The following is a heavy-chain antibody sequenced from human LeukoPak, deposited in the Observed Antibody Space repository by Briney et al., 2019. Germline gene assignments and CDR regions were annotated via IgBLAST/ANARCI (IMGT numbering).Heavy chain of an antibody. D-gene: IGHD3-22*01. V-gene: IGHV3-48*03. J-gene: IGHJ4*02. CDR2: ISSSGSTI. CDR3: ARAGFPVYDRSGSGGVYFDY. Sequence: GGSLRLSCAASGFTFSSYEMNWVRQAPGKGLEWVSYISSSGSTIYYADSVKGRFTISRDNAKNSLYLQMTSLRAGDTAVYYCARAGFPVYDRSGSGGVYFDYWGQGTLVTVSS. CDR1: GFTFSSYE.